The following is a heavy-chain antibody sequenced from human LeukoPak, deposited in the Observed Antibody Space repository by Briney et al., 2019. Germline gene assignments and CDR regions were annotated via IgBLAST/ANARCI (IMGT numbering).Heavy chain of an antibody. CDR3: ATEGSGSYYYYMDV. J-gene: IGHJ6*03. V-gene: IGHV1-24*01. CDR1: GYTLTELS. CDR2: FDPEDGET. D-gene: IGHD6-19*01. Sequence: ASVKVSCKVSGYTLTELSLHWVRQAPGKGLEWMGGFDPEDGETIYAQKFQGRVTMTEDTSTDTAYMELSSLRSEDTAVYYCATEGSGSYYYYMDVWGKGTTVTVSS.